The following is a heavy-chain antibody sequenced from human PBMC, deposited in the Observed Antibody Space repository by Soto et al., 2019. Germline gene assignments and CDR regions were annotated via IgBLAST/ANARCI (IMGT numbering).Heavy chain of an antibody. V-gene: IGHV3-23*01. Sequence: EVQLLESGGGLVQPGGSLRLSCAASGFTFSTYAMNWVRQAPGNGLEWVSAISGSGGSRHYADSVKGRFTISRDNSKNTLYLQMNSLRDEDRDVYHCVKGYWKGDVWGQGTTVTVSS. CDR1: GFTFSTYA. CDR3: VKGYWKGDV. J-gene: IGHJ6*02. D-gene: IGHD1-1*01. CDR2: ISGSGGSR.